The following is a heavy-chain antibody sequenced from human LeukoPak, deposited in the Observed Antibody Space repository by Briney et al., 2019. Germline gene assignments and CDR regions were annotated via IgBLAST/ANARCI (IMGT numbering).Heavy chain of an antibody. CDR1: GGSISSSPYY. J-gene: IGHJ4*02. CDR3: ARDREESSSGWALDY. Sequence: SSETLSLTCTVSGGSISSSPYYWSWIRQPPGKGLEWIGYIYYSGSTNYNPSLKSRATISVDTSKNQFSLKLSSVTAADTAVYYCARDREESSSGWALDYWGQGTLVTVSS. D-gene: IGHD6-19*01. CDR2: IYYSGST. V-gene: IGHV4-61*01.